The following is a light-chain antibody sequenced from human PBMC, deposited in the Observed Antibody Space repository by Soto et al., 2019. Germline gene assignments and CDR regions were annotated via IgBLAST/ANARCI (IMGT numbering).Light chain of an antibody. CDR2: WAS. V-gene: IGKV4-1*01. CDR3: QQYYSTPYT. Sequence: DIVMTQSPDSLAVSLGERATINCKSSQSVLYSSNNKNYLAWYQQKPGQPPKLLIYWASTRESGVPDRFSGRGSGTDFTLTISSLQAGDVAVYYCQQYYSTPYTFGQGTKLEIK. CDR1: QSVLYSSNNKNY. J-gene: IGKJ2*01.